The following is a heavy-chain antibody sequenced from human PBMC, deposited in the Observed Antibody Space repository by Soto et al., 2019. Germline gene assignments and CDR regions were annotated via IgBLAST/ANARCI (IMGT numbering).Heavy chain of an antibody. CDR2: INAGNGNT. CDR3: ARVGPVGGYYYGMDV. J-gene: IGHJ6*02. CDR1: GYTFTSYA. Sequence: ASVKVSCKASGYTFTSYAMHWVRQAPGQRLEWMGWINAGNGNTKYSQKFQGRVTITGDTSASTTYMELSSLRSEDTAVYYCARVGPVGGYYYGMDVWGQGTTVTVSS. D-gene: IGHD1-26*01. V-gene: IGHV1-3*01.